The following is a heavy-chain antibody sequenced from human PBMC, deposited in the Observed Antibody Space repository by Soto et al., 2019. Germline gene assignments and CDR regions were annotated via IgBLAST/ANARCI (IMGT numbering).Heavy chain of an antibody. CDR2: MNPNSGNT. CDR3: ARGSGFTIFGVATSWFDP. V-gene: IGHV1-8*01. J-gene: IGHJ5*02. Sequence: ASVKVSCKASGYAFTSYDINWVRQATGQGLEWMGWMNPNSGNTGYAQKFQGRVTMTRNTSISTAYMELSSLRSEDTAVYYCARGSGFTIFGVATSWFDPWGQGTLVTVSS. CDR1: GYAFTSYD. D-gene: IGHD3-3*01.